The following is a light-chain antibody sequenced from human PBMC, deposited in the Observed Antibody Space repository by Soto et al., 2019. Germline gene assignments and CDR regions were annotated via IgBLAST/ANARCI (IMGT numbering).Light chain of an antibody. Sequence: QSVLTQPPSASGTPGQRVSISCSGGSSTLGSNTANWYQQLPGTAPKLLIYSNNQRPSGVHGRFSGSKSGTSASLAISGLQSEDEADYYCATWDDSLNGHVFGTGTKVTVL. V-gene: IGLV1-44*01. CDR1: SSTLGSNT. CDR3: ATWDDSLNGHV. CDR2: SNN. J-gene: IGLJ1*01.